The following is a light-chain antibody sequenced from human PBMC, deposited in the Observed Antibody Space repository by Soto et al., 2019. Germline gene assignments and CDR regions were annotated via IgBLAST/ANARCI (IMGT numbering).Light chain of an antibody. CDR3: SSYTSSSTVV. J-gene: IGLJ2*01. CDR2: DVS. Sequence: QSVLTQPASVSGSPGQSITISCTGTSSDVGGYNYVSWYQQQPGKAPKLMIYDVSNQPSGVSNRFSGSKSGNTASLTISGVQDEDEADDYCSSYTSSSTVVFGGGTKLTVL. CDR1: SSDVGGYNY. V-gene: IGLV2-14*01.